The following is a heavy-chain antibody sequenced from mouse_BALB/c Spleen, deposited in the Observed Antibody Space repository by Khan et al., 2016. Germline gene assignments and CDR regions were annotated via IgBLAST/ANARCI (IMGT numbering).Heavy chain of an antibody. D-gene: IGHD2-4*01. Sequence: QVQLQQSGAELARPGASVKMSCKASGYTFTSYTMHWVKQRPGQGLEWIGYIDPSSGYTNYNQKFKDRAALTADKYSSTAFMQQSSLPSEDSAVSYSARAPYDYDGGFAYWGEGTLVTVSA. V-gene: IGHV1-4*01. CDR3: ARAPYDYDGGFAY. CDR1: GYTFTSYT. J-gene: IGHJ3*01. CDR2: IDPSSGYT.